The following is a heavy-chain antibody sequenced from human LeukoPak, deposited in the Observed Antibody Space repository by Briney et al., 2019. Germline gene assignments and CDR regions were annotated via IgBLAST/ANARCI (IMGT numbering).Heavy chain of an antibody. CDR3: AKAPRLLDV. CDR2: TYYSGST. V-gene: IGHV4-59*01. J-gene: IGHJ6*04. D-gene: IGHD2/OR15-2a*01. CDR1: GGSISSYY. Sequence: SETLSLTCTVSGGSISSYYWSWIRQPPGKGLEWIGYTYYSGSTNYNPSLKSRVTISVDTSKNQFSLKLSSVTAADTAVYYCAKAPRLLDVWGKGTTVTVSS.